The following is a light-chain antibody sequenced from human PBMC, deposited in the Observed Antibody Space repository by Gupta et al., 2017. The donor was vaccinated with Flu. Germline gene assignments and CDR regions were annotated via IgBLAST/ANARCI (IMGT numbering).Light chain of an antibody. CDR3: GTWDSSLSAYV. J-gene: IGLJ1*01. CDR2: DSN. Sequence: QSVLTQPPSVSTAPGQKVTISCSGSSSNIGNTYVSWYQQLPGTAPKLLIYDSNKRPSGIPDRFSGSKSGTSATLGITGLQTGDEADYYCGTWDSSLSAYVFGTGTKVTVL. V-gene: IGLV1-51*01. CDR1: SSNIGNTY.